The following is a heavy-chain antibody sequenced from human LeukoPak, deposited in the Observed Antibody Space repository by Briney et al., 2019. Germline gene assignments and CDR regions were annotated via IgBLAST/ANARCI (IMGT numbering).Heavy chain of an antibody. Sequence: GGSLRLSCAASGFTFVHHGMHWVRQAPGKGLEWVAVIPYDGRNEYYADSVKGRYTTSRDNSKNTLYLQMNSLRAEDTAVYYCAKDRRDGYNDYYGMDVWGQGTTVTVSS. D-gene: IGHD5-24*01. J-gene: IGHJ6*02. CDR3: AKDRRDGYNDYYGMDV. CDR2: IPYDGRNE. V-gene: IGHV3-30*18. CDR1: GFTFVHHG.